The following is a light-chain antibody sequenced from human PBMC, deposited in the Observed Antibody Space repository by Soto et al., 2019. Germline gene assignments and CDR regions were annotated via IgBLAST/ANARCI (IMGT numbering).Light chain of an antibody. CDR2: GAS. CDR3: QQYGSSPPIT. V-gene: IGKV3-15*01. CDR1: QSVSSN. J-gene: IGKJ5*01. Sequence: EIVMTQSPATLSVSPGERATLSCRASQSVSSNLAWYQQKPGQAPRLLIYGASTRATGIPARFSGSGSGTEFTLTISSLQSEDFATYYCQQYGSSPPITFGQGTRLEIK.